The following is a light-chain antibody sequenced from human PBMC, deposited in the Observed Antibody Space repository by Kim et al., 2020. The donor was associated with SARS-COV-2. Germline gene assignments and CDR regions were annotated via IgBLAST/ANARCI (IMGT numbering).Light chain of an antibody. CDR3: MQALQTPT. CDR2: LGS. CDR1: QSLLHSNGYNY. V-gene: IGKV2-28*01. J-gene: IGKJ1*01. Sequence: DIVMTQSPLSLPVTPGEPASISCRSSQSLLHSNGYNYLDWYLQKPGQSPQLLIYLGSNRASGVPDRFSGSGSGTDFTLKISRVEAEDVGVYYSMQALQTPTFGQGTKVDIK.